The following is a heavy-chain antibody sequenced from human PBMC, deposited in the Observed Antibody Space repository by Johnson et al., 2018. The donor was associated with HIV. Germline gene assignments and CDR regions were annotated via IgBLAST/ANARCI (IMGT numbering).Heavy chain of an antibody. V-gene: IGHV3-43*01. J-gene: IGHJ3*02. CDR3: VKGRRWLPYGGAFDI. CDR1: GFTFDDNT. D-gene: IGHD4-23*01. CDR2: ISWDGGST. Sequence: EVQLVESGGGLVQPGGSLILSCAASGFTFDDNTMHWVRQAPGKGLEWVSLISWDGGSTYYADSVKGRFTISRDNSKNSLYLQMNSLRTEDTALYYCVKGRRWLPYGGAFDIWGQGTMVTVSS.